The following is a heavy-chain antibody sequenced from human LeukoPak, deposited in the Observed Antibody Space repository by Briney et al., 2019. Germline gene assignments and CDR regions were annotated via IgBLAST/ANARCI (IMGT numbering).Heavy chain of an antibody. CDR1: GYTFTGYY. Sequence: ASVKVSCKASGYTFTGYYMHWVRQAPGQGLEWRGWINPNSGGTNYAQKFQGRVTMTRDTSISTAYMELSGLRSEDTAVYYCARAWKEYSSSTLDYWGQGTLVTVSS. D-gene: IGHD6-6*01. V-gene: IGHV1-2*02. CDR3: ARAWKEYSSSTLDY. J-gene: IGHJ4*02. CDR2: INPNSGGT.